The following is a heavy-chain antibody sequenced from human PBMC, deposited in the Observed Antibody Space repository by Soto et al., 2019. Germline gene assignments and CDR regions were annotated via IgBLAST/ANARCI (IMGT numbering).Heavy chain of an antibody. V-gene: IGHV3-74*01. Sequence: EVQLVESGEGLVQPGGSLRVSCAASGFTLRSHRIHWVRQVPGKGLEWVSRIDTDGGGTSYADSVKGRFTISTDNAKNTVNLQMNGLRGEDTAVYYCATVFDLWGQGTLVTVSS. CDR2: IDTDGGGT. CDR1: GFTLRSHR. CDR3: ATVFDL. J-gene: IGHJ5*02.